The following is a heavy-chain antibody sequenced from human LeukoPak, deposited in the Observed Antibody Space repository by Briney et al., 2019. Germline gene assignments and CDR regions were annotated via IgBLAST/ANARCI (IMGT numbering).Heavy chain of an antibody. CDR3: ASYYYDSSGYLDI. Sequence: ASVKVSFKASGGTFSSYAISWVRQAPGQGLEWMGGIIPIFGTANYAQKFQGRVTITADESTSTAYMELSSLRSEDTAVYYCASYYYDSSGYLDIWGQGTMVTVSS. V-gene: IGHV1-69*01. D-gene: IGHD3-22*01. J-gene: IGHJ3*02. CDR1: GGTFSSYA. CDR2: IIPIFGTA.